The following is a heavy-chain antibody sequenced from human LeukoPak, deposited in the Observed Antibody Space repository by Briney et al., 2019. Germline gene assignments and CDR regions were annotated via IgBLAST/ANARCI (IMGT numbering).Heavy chain of an antibody. CDR1: GYSFTSYW. V-gene: IGHV5-51*01. CDR3: ARGDGYNSPFDY. CDR2: FYPGESDP. J-gene: IGHJ4*02. Sequence: GESLNISWKGSGYSFTSYWIGWVPQLPGKGLGGIGIFYPGESDPRYSPAFQGQVTISADKALSTAYQQRSSLRASDTAMYYCARGDGYNSPFDYWGQGTLVTVSS. D-gene: IGHD5-24*01.